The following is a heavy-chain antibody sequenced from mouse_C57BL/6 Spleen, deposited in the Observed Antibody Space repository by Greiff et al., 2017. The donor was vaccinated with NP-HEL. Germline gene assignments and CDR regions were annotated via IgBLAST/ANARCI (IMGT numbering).Heavy chain of an antibody. CDR1: GYAFRSFW. J-gene: IGHJ3*01. Sequence: QLQQSGAELVKPGASVKISCKASGYAFRSFWMYWVKPRPGKGLLWFGQIYPGVGDTNYNGKFKGKATLTADKSSSTAYMQRSSLTSEDSAVYFCARSSWDGAYWGKGTLVTVSA. CDR3: ARSSWDGAY. CDR2: IYPGVGDT. V-gene: IGHV1-80*01. D-gene: IGHD4-1*01.